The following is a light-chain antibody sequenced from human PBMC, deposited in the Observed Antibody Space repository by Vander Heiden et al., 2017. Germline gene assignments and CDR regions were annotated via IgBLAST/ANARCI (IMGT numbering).Light chain of an antibody. CDR2: RNN. CDR3: SAWDSSLSAWV. Sequence: AGLTQPPSVSKGLRQTATLTCTGHSNNVGNQGAAWLQQHQGHPPKLLSYRNNNRPSGISERLSASRSGNTASLTITGLQPEDEADYYCSAWDSSLSAWVFGGGTKLTVL. V-gene: IGLV10-54*01. J-gene: IGLJ3*02. CDR1: SNNVGNQG.